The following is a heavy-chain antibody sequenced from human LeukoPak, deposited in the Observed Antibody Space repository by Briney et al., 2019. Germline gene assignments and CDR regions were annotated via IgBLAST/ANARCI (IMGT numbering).Heavy chain of an antibody. D-gene: IGHD3-22*01. CDR1: GGTFSSYA. J-gene: IGHJ4*02. Sequence: GASVKVSCKASGGTFSSYAISWVRQAPGQGLEWMGGIIPIFGTANYAQKFQGRVTITADESTSTAYMELSSLRPEDTAVYYCARRGPGGYYDSSGYSSFDYWGQGTLVTVSS. CDR3: ARRGPGGYYDSSGYSSFDY. CDR2: IIPIFGTA. V-gene: IGHV1-69*13.